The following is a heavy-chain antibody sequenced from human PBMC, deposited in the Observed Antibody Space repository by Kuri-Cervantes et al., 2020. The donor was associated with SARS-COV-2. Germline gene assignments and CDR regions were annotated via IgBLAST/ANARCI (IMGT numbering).Heavy chain of an antibody. D-gene: IGHD6-6*01. V-gene: IGHV4-34*01. J-gene: IGHJ4*02. CDR2: INHSGST. Sequence: ESLKISCAASGFTFSSYAMSWVRQPPGKGLEWIGEINHSGSTNYNPSLKSRVTISVDTSKNQFSLKLSSVTAADTAVYYCARGRKQLGGSDFDYWGQGTLVTVSS. CDR3: ARGRKQLGGSDFDY. CDR1: GFTFSSYA.